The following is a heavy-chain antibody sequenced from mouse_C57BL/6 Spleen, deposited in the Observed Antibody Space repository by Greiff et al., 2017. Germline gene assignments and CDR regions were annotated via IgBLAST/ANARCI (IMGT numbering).Heavy chain of an antibody. D-gene: IGHD1-1*01. V-gene: IGHV1-64*01. CDR1: GYTFTSYW. CDR2: IHPNSGST. CDR3: AREGDYYGSSG. J-gene: IGHJ4*01. Sequence: VQLQQPGAELVKPGASVKLSCKASGYTFTSYWMHWVKQRPGQGLEWIGMIHPNSGSTNYNEKFKSKATLTVDKSSSTAYMQLSSRTSEDSAVYYCAREGDYYGSSGWGQGTSVTVSS.